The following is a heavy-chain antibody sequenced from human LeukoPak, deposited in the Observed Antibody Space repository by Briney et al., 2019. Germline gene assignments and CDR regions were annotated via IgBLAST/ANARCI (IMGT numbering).Heavy chain of an antibody. CDR1: GFTFGDYA. CDR3: TREGGSYYSNYFDY. D-gene: IGHD1-26*01. Sequence: GGSLRLSCTASGFTFGDYAMSWVRQAPGKGLEWVGIIRSKAYGGTTEYAASVKGRFTISRDDSKSIAYLQMNSLKTEDTAVYYCTREGGSYYSNYFDYWGQGTLVTVSS. V-gene: IGHV3-49*04. J-gene: IGHJ4*02. CDR2: IRSKAYGGTT.